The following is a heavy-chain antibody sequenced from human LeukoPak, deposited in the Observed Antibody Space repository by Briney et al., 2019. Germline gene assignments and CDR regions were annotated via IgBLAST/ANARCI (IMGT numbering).Heavy chain of an antibody. CDR3: ARGGVLRYFDWLLYISTAFDY. Sequence: GASVTVSCKASGYTFTGYYMHWVRQARGQGLEWMGWINPNSGGTNYAQKFQGRVTMTRDTSISTAYMELSRLRSDDTAVYYCARGGVLRYFDWLLYISTAFDYWGQGTLVTVSS. CDR2: INPNSGGT. D-gene: IGHD3-9*01. CDR1: GYTFTGYY. J-gene: IGHJ4*02. V-gene: IGHV1-2*02.